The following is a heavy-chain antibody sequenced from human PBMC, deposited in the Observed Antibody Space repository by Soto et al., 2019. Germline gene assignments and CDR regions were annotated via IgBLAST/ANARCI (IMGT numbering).Heavy chain of an antibody. Sequence: ASVKVSCKAIGYSFTRHYMHWVRQAPGQGLEWMGTIFPGGVNIAYAQKFEGRVTMTKDTSASTAYMELSSLRSEDTAVYYCARDGVVVAATLGTPHFDYWGQGTLVTAPQ. V-gene: IGHV1-46*01. J-gene: IGHJ4*02. CDR3: ARDGVVVAATLGTPHFDY. D-gene: IGHD2-15*01. CDR1: GYSFTRHY. CDR2: IFPGGVNI.